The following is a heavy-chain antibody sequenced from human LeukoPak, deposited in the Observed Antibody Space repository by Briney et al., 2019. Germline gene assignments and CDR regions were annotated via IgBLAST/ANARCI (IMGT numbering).Heavy chain of an antibody. CDR3: ASPHPSNCSTTSRPQNI. V-gene: IGHV5-51*01. D-gene: IGHD2-2*01. CDR2: IYPGDSDT. J-gene: IGHJ3*02. Sequence: GESLKISCKGSGYSFTNYWIGWVRQMPGKGLEWMGFIYPGDSDTRYSPSFRGQVTISADKSITTAYLQWSSLKASDTAMYYCASPHPSNCSTTSRPQNIWGQGTMVTVSS. CDR1: GYSFTNYW.